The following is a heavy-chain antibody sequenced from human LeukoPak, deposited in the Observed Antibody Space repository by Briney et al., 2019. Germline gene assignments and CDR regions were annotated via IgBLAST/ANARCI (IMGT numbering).Heavy chain of an antibody. CDR3: AREKVATMDIDY. D-gene: IGHD5-12*01. CDR1: GYTFTGYY. J-gene: IGHJ4*02. Sequence: ASVKVSCMASGYTFTGYYMHWVRQAPGQGLEWMGWINPNSGGTNYAQKFQGRVTMTRDTSISTAYMELSRLRSDDTAVYYCAREKVATMDIDYWGQGTLVTVSS. CDR2: INPNSGGT. V-gene: IGHV1-2*02.